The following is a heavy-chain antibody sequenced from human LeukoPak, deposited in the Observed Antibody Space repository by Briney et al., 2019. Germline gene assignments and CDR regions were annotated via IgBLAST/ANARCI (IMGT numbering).Heavy chain of an antibody. CDR2: INHSGST. J-gene: IGHJ4*02. Sequence: SETLSRTCAVYGGSFSGYYWSWIRQPPGKGLEWIGEINHSGSTNYNPSLKSRVTISVDTSKNQFSLKLSSVTAADTAVYYCARQGSGNYLSPVNYWGQGTMVTVSS. D-gene: IGHD1-26*01. CDR1: GGSFSGYY. V-gene: IGHV4-34*01. CDR3: ARQGSGNYLSPVNY.